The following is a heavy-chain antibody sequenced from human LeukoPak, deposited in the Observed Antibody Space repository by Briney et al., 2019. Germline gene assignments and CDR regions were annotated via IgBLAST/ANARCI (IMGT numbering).Heavy chain of an antibody. D-gene: IGHD3-9*01. J-gene: IGHJ5*02. V-gene: IGHV4-59*08. Sequence: SETLSLTCTVSGGSISSCYWSWIRQPPGKTLEWIGYIYNSGNTIYNPSLKSRVTISVDTSKNQFSLRLTSVTAADTAVYYCARHLGYYNSGWFDPWGQGTLVTVSS. CDR3: ARHLGYYNSGWFDP. CDR2: IYNSGNT. CDR1: GGSISSCY.